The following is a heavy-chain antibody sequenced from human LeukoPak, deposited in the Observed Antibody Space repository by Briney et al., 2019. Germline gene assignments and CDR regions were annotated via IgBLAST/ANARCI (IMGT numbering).Heavy chain of an antibody. Sequence: SETLSLTCAVYGGSFSGYYWSWIRQPPGKGLDWIGEINHSGSTNYNPSLKSRVTISVDTSKNQFSLKLSSVTAADTAVYYCARDAGDGSLTSFDYWGQGTLVTVSS. D-gene: IGHD5-24*01. CDR1: GGSFSGYY. CDR3: ARDAGDGSLTSFDY. CDR2: INHSGST. V-gene: IGHV4-34*01. J-gene: IGHJ4*02.